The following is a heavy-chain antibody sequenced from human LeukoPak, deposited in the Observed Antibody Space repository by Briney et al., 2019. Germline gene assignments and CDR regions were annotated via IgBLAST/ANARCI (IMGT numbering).Heavy chain of an antibody. V-gene: IGHV3-48*01. CDR1: GFTFSSYS. CDR3: ARDQYYAFDC. CDR2: INTVSGTI. J-gene: IGHJ4*02. Sequence: GGSLRLSCAASGFTFSSYSMNWVRQAPGKGLEWLSYINTVSGTISHADSVKGRFTISVDNAKASLYLQMDSLRAEDTAVYYCARDQYYAFDCWGQGSLVTVS. D-gene: IGHD1-26*01.